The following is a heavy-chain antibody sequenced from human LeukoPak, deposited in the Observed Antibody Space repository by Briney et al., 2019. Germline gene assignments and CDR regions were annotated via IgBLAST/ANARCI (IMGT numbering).Heavy chain of an antibody. CDR1: GFTFSSYW. J-gene: IGHJ3*02. D-gene: IGHD6-25*01. Sequence: PGGSLRLSCAASGFTFSSYWMSWVRQAPGKGLEWVANIKQDGSEKYYVDSVKGRFTISRDNAKNSLYPQMNSLRAEDTAVYYCASPRGGYGHDAFDIWGQGTMVTVSS. V-gene: IGHV3-7*01. CDR2: IKQDGSEK. CDR3: ASPRGGYGHDAFDI.